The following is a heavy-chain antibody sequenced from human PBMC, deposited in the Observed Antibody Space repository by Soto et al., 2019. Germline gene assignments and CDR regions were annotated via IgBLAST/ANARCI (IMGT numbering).Heavy chain of an antibody. CDR1: GFTFSSYS. V-gene: IGHV3-21*01. D-gene: IGHD3-9*01. Sequence: GGSLRLSCAASGFTFSSYSMNWVRQAPGKGLEWVSSISSSSSYIYYADSVKGRFTISRDNAKNSLYLQMNSLRAEDTAVYYCARDPYPSFDWFPNSSDPWGQGTLVTVSS. J-gene: IGHJ5*02. CDR3: ARDPYPSFDWFPNSSDP. CDR2: ISSSSSYI.